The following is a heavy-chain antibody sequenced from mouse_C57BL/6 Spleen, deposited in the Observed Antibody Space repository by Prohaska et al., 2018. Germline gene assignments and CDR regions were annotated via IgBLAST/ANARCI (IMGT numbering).Heavy chain of an antibody. Sequence: EVQLLETGGGLVQPGGSLGLSCEGSGFTFSGFWMSWVRQTLGKNLEWIGDINFDGSAINYAPSRKDRFTIFRDNDKSTLYLQMSNVRSEDTATYFCMRYGNYWYFDVWGTGTTVTVSS. D-gene: IGHD2-1*01. CDR1: GFTFSGFW. CDR3: MRYGNYWYFDV. J-gene: IGHJ1*03. CDR2: INFDGSAI. V-gene: IGHV11-2*01.